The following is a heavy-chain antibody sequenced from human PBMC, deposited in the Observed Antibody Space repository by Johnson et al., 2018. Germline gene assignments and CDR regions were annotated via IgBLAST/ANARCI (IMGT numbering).Heavy chain of an antibody. CDR3: ARDLRLAGQPFFDY. Sequence: QVQLVESGAEVKKPGASVKVSCRASGYTFPNYYLHWVRQAPGQGLEWVGWIAPNTRVTNFAQKFQGRVTVTGDTSISTAYMELSRLPADDTAVYDCARDLRLAGQPFFDYWGQGTLVTVSS. D-gene: IGHD1-14*01. V-gene: IGHV1-2*02. CDR2: IAPNTRVT. J-gene: IGHJ4*02. CDR1: GYTFPNYY.